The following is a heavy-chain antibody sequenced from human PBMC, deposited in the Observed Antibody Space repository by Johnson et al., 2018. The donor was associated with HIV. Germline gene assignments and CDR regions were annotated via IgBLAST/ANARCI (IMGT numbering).Heavy chain of an antibody. D-gene: IGHD1-26*01. J-gene: IGHJ3*02. CDR1: GFTFSHAW. CDR2: IKSKTDGGTT. Sequence: VQLVESGGGLVKPGGSLRLSCAASGFTFSHAWMTWVRQAPGKGLEWIGRIKSKTDGGTTDYAAPMKGRFSIPRDDAKNTLYLQMNSLETEDTAVYYCTAPIVGAIDAFDIWGQGTKVTVSS. CDR3: TAPIVGAIDAFDI. V-gene: IGHV3-15*01.